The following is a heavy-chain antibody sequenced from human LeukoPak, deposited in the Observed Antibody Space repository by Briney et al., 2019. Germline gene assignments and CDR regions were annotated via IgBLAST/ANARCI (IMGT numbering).Heavy chain of an antibody. CDR2: INQDGSEK. Sequence: GGSLRLSCAASGFTFGTYWMNWVRRAPGKGLEWVANINQDGSEKYYVDSVKGRFTISRDNSKNTLNLQMNSLRAEDTAVYYCAKGKWGSGYQPFDYWGQGIQVTVSS. D-gene: IGHD3-22*01. J-gene: IGHJ4*02. V-gene: IGHV3-7*03. CDR3: AKGKWGSGYQPFDY. CDR1: GFTFGTYW.